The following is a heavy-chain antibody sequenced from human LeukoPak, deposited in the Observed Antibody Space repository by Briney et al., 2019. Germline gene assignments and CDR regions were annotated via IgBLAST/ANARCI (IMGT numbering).Heavy chain of an antibody. CDR3: AKDITIFGVVITGVDY. CDR2: ISGSGGST. V-gene: IGHV3-23*01. CDR1: GFTFSSYA. D-gene: IGHD3-3*01. Sequence: GGSLRLSXAASGFTFSSYAMSWVRQAPGKGVEWVSAISGSGGSTYYADSVKGRFTISRDNSKNTLYLQMNSLRAEDTAVYYCAKDITIFGVVITGVDYWGQGTLVTVSS. J-gene: IGHJ4*02.